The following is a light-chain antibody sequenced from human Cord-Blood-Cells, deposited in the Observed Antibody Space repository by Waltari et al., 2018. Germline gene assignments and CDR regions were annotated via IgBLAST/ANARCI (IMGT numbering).Light chain of an antibody. Sequence: NFILTQPHSVSESPGKTVTISCTRSSGSIASNHVQWYQQRPGSSPTTVIYEDNQRPSGVPARFSGSIDSSSNAASLTISGLKAEDEADYYCQSYDSSNVVFGGGTKLTVL. CDR3: QSYDSSNVV. CDR2: EDN. CDR1: SGSIASNH. V-gene: IGLV6-57*01. J-gene: IGLJ2*01.